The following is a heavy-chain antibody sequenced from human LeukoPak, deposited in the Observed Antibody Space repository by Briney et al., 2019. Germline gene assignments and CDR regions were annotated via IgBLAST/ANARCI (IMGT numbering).Heavy chain of an antibody. J-gene: IGHJ6*03. D-gene: IGHD2-2*01. CDR1: GYTFTGYY. Sequence: ASVKVSCKASGYTFTGYYMHWLRQAPGQGLEWMGWINPNSGGTNYAHKFQGRVTITRDTSISTAYMELSRLRSDDTAVYYCARVFCSSTSFSCYMDVWGKGTTVTVSS. CDR3: ARVFCSSTSFSCYMDV. CDR2: INPNSGGT. V-gene: IGHV1-2*07.